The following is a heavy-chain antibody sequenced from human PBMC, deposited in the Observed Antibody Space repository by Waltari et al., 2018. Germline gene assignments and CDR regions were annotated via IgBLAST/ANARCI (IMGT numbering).Heavy chain of an antibody. CDR1: GGSIGRNTFH. CDR3: VGEWSSSSSWFDH. V-gene: IGHV4-39*07. J-gene: IGHJ5*02. Sequence: QVQLQESGPGLVKSSETLSLTCTVYGGSIGRNTFHWAWIRQPPGKSMEWMASINYSETTYYMPAFKTRVTISVDTSRNQLCLMLTSVTAADTAVYCCVGEWSSSSSWFDHWGQGTLVTASS. CDR2: INYSETT. D-gene: IGHD6-6*01.